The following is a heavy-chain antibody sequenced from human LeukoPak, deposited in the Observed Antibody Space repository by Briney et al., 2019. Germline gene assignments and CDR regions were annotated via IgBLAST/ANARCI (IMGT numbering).Heavy chain of an antibody. D-gene: IGHD3-10*01. CDR1: GYTLTELS. V-gene: IGHV1-24*01. CDR3: ATAFFTIGFYGMDV. CDR2: FDPEDGET. Sequence: EASVKVSCKVSGYTLTELSMHWVRQAPGKGLEWMRGFDPEDGETIYAQKFQGRVTMTEDTSTDTAYMELSSLRSEDTAVYYCATAFFTIGFYGMDVWGQGTTVTVSS. J-gene: IGHJ6*02.